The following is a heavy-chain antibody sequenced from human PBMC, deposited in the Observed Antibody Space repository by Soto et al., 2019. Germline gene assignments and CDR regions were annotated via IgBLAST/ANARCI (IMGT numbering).Heavy chain of an antibody. CDR3: ARGASGTGYYYYYYYMDV. Sequence: ASVKVSCKASGYTFTSYDINWVRQATGQGLEWMGWMNPNSGNTGYAQKFQGRVTMTRNTSISTAYMELSSLRSEDTAVYYCARGASGTGYYYYYYYMDVWGNGTTVTVSS. CDR2: MNPNSGNT. CDR1: GYTFTSYD. D-gene: IGHD1-1*01. J-gene: IGHJ6*03. V-gene: IGHV1-8*01.